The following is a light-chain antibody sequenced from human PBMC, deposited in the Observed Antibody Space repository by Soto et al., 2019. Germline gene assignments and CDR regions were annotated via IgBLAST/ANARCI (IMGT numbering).Light chain of an antibody. CDR2: GAS. V-gene: IGKV3-15*01. CDR1: QSVGAN. J-gene: IGKJ5*01. Sequence: EIVMMQSPATLSVSQGKKAALSCRASQSVGANLAWYQKKPGQAPRILIYGASTRPAGVPARFSGSGSGTEFNLTISRLQSEDFAVYEGQQSNNWPRTFGQWTRGEIK. CDR3: QQSNNWPRT.